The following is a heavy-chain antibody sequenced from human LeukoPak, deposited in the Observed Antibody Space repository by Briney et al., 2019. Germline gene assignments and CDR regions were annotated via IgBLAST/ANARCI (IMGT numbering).Heavy chain of an antibody. CDR2: IYYSGST. Sequence: SETLSLTCTVSGGSISNSSSYWGWIRQPPGKGLEWIGSIYYSGSTYYNPSLKSRVTISVDTSKNQFSLKLSSVTAADTAVYYCARDSGSGCPTFDYWGQGTLVTVSS. D-gene: IGHD6-19*01. CDR3: ARDSGSGCPTFDY. J-gene: IGHJ4*02. V-gene: IGHV4-39*02. CDR1: GGSISNSSSY.